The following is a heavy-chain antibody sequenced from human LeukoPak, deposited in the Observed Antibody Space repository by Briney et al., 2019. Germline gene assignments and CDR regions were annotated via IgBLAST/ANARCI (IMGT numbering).Heavy chain of an antibody. D-gene: IGHD2-15*01. CDR3: ARDPSCSGGSCYSGFDY. V-gene: IGHV3-11*04. J-gene: IGHJ4*02. CDR1: GFTFSDYY. Sequence: GSLRLSCAASGFTFSDYYMSWIRQAPGKGLEWVSYISSSGSTIYYADSVKGRFTISRDNAKNSLYLQMNSLRAEDMAVYYCARDPSCSGGSCYSGFDYWDQGTLVTVSS. CDR2: ISSSGSTI.